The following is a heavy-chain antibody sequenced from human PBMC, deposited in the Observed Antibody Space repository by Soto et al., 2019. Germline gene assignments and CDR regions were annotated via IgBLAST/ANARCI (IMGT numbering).Heavy chain of an antibody. CDR3: ARGGHCISTSCYGQWDY. Sequence: QLQLQESGSGLVKPSQTLSLTCAVSGGSISSGGYSWSWIRQPPGKGLEWIGYIYHSGSTYYNPSLKSRVTISVDRSKNQFSLKLSSVTAADTAVYYCARGGHCISTSCYGQWDYWGQGTLVTVSS. V-gene: IGHV4-30-2*01. CDR1: GGSISSGGYS. J-gene: IGHJ4*02. D-gene: IGHD2-2*01. CDR2: IYHSGST.